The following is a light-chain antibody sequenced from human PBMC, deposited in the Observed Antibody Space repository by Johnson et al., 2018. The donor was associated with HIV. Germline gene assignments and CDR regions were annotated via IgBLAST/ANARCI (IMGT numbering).Light chain of an antibody. CDR2: ENN. V-gene: IGLV1-51*02. Sequence: QSVLTQPPSVSAAPGQKVTISCSGSSSNTGRNYVSWYQQLPGTAPKVLIYENNKRPSGIPDRFSGSKSGTSATLGITGLQTGDEADYYCGTWDSSLSAYVFGTVTKVTVL. CDR3: GTWDSSLSAYV. CDR1: SSNTGRNY. J-gene: IGLJ1*01.